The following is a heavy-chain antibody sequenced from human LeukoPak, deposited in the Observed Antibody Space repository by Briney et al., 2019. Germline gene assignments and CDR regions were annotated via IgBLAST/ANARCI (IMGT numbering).Heavy chain of an antibody. D-gene: IGHD1-26*01. CDR1: GYTFTGYY. CDR3: ARDKSDGSSPPGWYFDL. Sequence: ASVKVSCKASGYTFTGYYMQWVRQAPGQGLEWMGWINPNSGGTNYAQKFQGRVTMTRNTSISTAYMELSSLRSEDMAVYYCARDKSDGSSPPGWYFDLWGRGTLVTVSS. CDR2: INPNSGGT. V-gene: IGHV1-2*02. J-gene: IGHJ2*01.